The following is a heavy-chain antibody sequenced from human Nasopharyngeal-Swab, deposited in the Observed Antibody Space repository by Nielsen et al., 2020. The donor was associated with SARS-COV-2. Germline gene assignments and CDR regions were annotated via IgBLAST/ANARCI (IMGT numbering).Heavy chain of an antibody. V-gene: IGHV4-34*01. Sequence: SETLSLTCAVYGGSFSGYYWSWIRQPPGKGLEWIGEINHSGSTNYNPSLKSRVTMSVDTSKNQFSLKLSSVTAADTAAYYCAREAPPRPYSYGSGRYYGMDVWGQGTTVTVSS. J-gene: IGHJ6*02. CDR3: AREAPPRPYSYGSGRYYGMDV. CDR1: GGSFSGYY. D-gene: IGHD3-10*01. CDR2: INHSGST.